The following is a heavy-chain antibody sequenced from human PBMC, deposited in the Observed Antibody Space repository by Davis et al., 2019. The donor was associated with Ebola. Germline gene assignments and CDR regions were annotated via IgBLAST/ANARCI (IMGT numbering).Heavy chain of an antibody. CDR1: GFTFSSYW. Sequence: GESLKISCAASGFTFSSYWMSWVRQAPGKGLEWVSTIGSGGADTYYADSVKGRFTISRDNSKNTLYLQMNSLRVEDTAIYYCAKDTSNIWFDIWGQGTMVTVSS. V-gene: IGHV3-23*01. J-gene: IGHJ3*02. D-gene: IGHD1-26*01. CDR2: IGSGGADT. CDR3: AKDTSNIWFDI.